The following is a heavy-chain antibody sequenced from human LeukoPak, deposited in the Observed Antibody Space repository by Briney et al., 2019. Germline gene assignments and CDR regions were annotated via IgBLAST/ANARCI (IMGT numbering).Heavy chain of an antibody. CDR2: IKPNSCAT. J-gene: IGHJ4*02. CDR1: GYTFTGYY. V-gene: IGHV1-2*02. Sequence: ASVKVSCKASGYTFTGYYIHWVRQAPGQGLEWMGWIKPNSCATNYAQKFQGRVSMSRDTSISTAYMELSSLRSDDTAVYYCARDSNLSLWGLGTLVTVSS. CDR3: ARDSNLSL. D-gene: IGHD4-11*01.